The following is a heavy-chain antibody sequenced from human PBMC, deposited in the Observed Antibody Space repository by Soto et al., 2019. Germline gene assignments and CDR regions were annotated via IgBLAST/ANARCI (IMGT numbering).Heavy chain of an antibody. J-gene: IGHJ6*02. CDR2: IIPIFGTA. D-gene: IGHD6-19*01. Sequence: SVKVSCKASGGTFSSYAISWVRQAPGQGLEWMGGIIPIFGTANYAQKFQGRVTITADESTSTAYMELSSLRSEDTAVYYCGTAVAGYYYGMDVWGQGTTVTVSS. V-gene: IGHV1-69*13. CDR3: GTAVAGYYYGMDV. CDR1: GGTFSSYA.